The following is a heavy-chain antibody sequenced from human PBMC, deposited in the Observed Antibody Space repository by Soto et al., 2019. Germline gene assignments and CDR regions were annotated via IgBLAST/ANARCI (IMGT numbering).Heavy chain of an antibody. CDR2: IVPMLGTP. V-gene: IGHV1-69*16. CDR3: ARNGPYISSLRQYSDMDV. J-gene: IGHJ6*03. Sequence: QVQLVQSGAEVKEPGSSVRVSCKASGGTFDNFIMTWVRQTPGQGLEWMGGIVPMLGTPTYAEKFKGRVTISSTGSTSTMYMEVTSLRAADTAMDYCARNGPYISSLRQYSDMDVWGQGTTVTVSS. D-gene: IGHD3-16*01. CDR1: GGTFDNFI.